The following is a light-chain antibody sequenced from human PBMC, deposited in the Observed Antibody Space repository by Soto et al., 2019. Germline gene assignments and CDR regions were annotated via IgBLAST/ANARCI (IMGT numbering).Light chain of an antibody. J-gene: IGKJ1*01. CDR3: LQHNSYSWT. CDR1: QTISTW. CDR2: DAS. V-gene: IGKV1-5*01. Sequence: DIQVTQSPPTLSASLGDRVTITCRASQTISTWMAWYQQKPGKAPKLLVYDASTLQSGVASRFSGSGSGTEFTLTISSLQPEDFATYYCLQHNSYSWTFGQGTKVDI.